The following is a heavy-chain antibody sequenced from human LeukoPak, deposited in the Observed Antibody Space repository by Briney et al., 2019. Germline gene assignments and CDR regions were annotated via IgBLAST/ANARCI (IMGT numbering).Heavy chain of an antibody. CDR3: VREVYFYDDSAMEGGFDI. CDR1: GFKFSDSY. CDR2: ITSGGTTM. D-gene: IGHD3-22*01. J-gene: IGHJ3*02. Sequence: GGSLRLSCVAFGFKFSDSYMNWIRQAPGKGLEWISYITSGGTTMYYADSVKGRFTVSRDNAKNSLHLQMNSLRAEDTAVYYCVREVYFYDDSAMEGGFDIWGHGTVVTVSS. V-gene: IGHV3-11*04.